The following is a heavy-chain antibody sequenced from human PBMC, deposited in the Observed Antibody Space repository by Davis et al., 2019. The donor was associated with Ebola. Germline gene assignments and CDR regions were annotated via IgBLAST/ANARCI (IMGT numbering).Heavy chain of an antibody. V-gene: IGHV3-74*01. CDR1: GFTFSSYW. CDR2: INSDGSST. J-gene: IGHJ6*04. D-gene: IGHD2-15*01. Sequence: GSLRLSCAASGFTFSSYWMHWVRQAPGKGLVWVSRINSDGSSTSYADSVKGRFTISRDNAKNTLYLQMNSLRAEDTAVYYCARGDKLLSYGMDVWGKGTTVTVSS. CDR3: ARGDKLLSYGMDV.